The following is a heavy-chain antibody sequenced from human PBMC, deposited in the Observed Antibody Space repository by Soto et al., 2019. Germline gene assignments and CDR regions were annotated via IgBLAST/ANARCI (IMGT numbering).Heavy chain of an antibody. J-gene: IGHJ6*03. CDR2: ISYDGSNK. D-gene: IGHD3-10*01. Sequence: GGSLRLSCAASGFTFSSYGMHWVRQAPGKGLEWVAVISYDGSNKYYADSVKGRFTISGDNSKNTLYLQMNSLRAEDTAVYYCAKPMGYYGSGSYYNVGDPKPYYMDVWGKGTTVTVSS. V-gene: IGHV3-30*18. CDR3: AKPMGYYGSGSYYNVGDPKPYYMDV. CDR1: GFTFSSYG.